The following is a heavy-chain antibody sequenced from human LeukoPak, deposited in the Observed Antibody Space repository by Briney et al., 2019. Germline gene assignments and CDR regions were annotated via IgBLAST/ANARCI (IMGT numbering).Heavy chain of an antibody. D-gene: IGHD2-2*01. Sequence: GGSLRLSCAASRFTFSSYAMSWVRQAPGKGLEWVSAISGSGSSKYYADSVKGRFTISRDNSNNTLYLQMNSLRAEDTAVYYCAKSKSGCSSTSCYAISFDYWGQGTLVTVSS. J-gene: IGHJ4*02. CDR2: ISGSGSSK. CDR1: RFTFSSYA. V-gene: IGHV3-23*01. CDR3: AKSKSGCSSTSCYAISFDY.